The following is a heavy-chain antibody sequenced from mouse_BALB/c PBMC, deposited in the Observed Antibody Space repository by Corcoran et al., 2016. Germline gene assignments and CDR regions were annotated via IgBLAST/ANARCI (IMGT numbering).Heavy chain of an antibody. J-gene: IGHJ4*01. CDR3: AGSGGNYVGAMDS. V-gene: IGHV14-3*02. D-gene: IGHD2-1*01. Sequence: EVQLQQSGAELVKPGASVKLSCTASGFNIKDTYIHWVSQRPEQGLEWIGRIDPANGNTKYDTKFQGKATITADTSSNTGYLQLSSLTSEDTAVYYCAGSGGNYVGAMDSWGQGTSVTVSS. CDR1: GFNIKDTY. CDR2: IDPANGNT.